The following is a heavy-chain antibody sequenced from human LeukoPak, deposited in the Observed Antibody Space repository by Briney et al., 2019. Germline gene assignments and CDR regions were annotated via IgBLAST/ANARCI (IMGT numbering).Heavy chain of an antibody. CDR1: GFTFSDYY. Sequence: GGSLRFSCAASGFTFSDYYMSWIRPAPGKGLEWVSYISSSSYTNYADSVKGRFTISRDNAKNSLYLQMNSLRAEDTAVYYCARVRRVSVAGETPDYWGQGTLVTVSS. CDR2: ISSSSYT. CDR3: ARVRRVSVAGETPDY. D-gene: IGHD6-19*01. J-gene: IGHJ4*02. V-gene: IGHV3-11*06.